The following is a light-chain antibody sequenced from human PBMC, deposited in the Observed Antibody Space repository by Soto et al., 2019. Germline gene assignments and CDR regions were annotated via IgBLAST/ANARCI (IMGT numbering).Light chain of an antibody. CDR2: GAS. CDR1: QSVSSNN. CDR3: QQYDNSIT. V-gene: IGKV3-20*01. J-gene: IGKJ5*01. Sequence: EIVLTQSPGTLSLSPGETATLYCRASQSVSSNNLAWYHQKPGQTPRLLIYGASSRATGIPDRFSGSGSGTDFTLTISRLEPEDFAVYYCQQYDNSITFGPGTRLEIE.